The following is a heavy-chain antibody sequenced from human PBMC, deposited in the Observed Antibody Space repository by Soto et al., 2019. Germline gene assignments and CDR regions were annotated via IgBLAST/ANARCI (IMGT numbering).Heavy chain of an antibody. CDR1: GFTFSSYA. J-gene: IGHJ3*02. Sequence: GGSLRLSCAASGFTFSSYAMHWVRQAPGKGLEWVAVISYDGSNKYYADSVKGRFTISRDNSKNTLYLQMNSLRAEDTAVYYCARGRVTYYYDSSGYYSGAFYIWGQGTMVTVSS. CDR3: ARGRVTYYYDSSGYYSGAFYI. CDR2: ISYDGSNK. V-gene: IGHV3-30-3*01. D-gene: IGHD3-22*01.